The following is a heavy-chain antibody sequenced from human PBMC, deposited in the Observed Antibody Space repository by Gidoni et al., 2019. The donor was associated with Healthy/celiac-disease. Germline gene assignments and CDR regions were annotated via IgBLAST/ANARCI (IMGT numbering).Heavy chain of an antibody. D-gene: IGHD6-19*01. V-gene: IGHV4-59*08. J-gene: IGHJ4*02. Sequence: QVQLQESGPGLVKPSETLSLTCTVSGGSISSYYWSWIRPPPGKGLEWIGYIYYSGSTNYNPSLKSRVTISVDTSKNQFSLKLSSVTAADTAVYYCARHHSSGWYFSDYWGQGTLVTVSS. CDR1: GGSISSYY. CDR2: IYYSGST. CDR3: ARHHSSGWYFSDY.